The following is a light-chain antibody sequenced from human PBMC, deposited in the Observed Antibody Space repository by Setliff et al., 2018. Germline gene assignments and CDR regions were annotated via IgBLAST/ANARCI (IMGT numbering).Light chain of an antibody. Sequence: QSALTQPRSVSGSPGQSVTISCTGTSSDVGGYNSVSWYQQHPDKPPKLIIYDVSTRPSGVPDRFSDSKSGNTASLTISGLQAEDEADYYCCSYGGTLYVFGTGTKGTVL. CDR2: DVS. CDR3: CSYGGTLYV. CDR1: SSDVGGYNS. V-gene: IGLV2-11*01. J-gene: IGLJ1*01.